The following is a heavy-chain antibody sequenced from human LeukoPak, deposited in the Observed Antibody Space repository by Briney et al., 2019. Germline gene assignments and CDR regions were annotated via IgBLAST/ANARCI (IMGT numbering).Heavy chain of an antibody. CDR2: INPSGGST. V-gene: IGHV1-46*01. CDR1: GYTFTSYG. D-gene: IGHD2-8*01. J-gene: IGHJ6*02. CDR3: ARILTAKNYGMDV. Sequence: ASVKVSCKASGYTFTSYGISWVRQAPGQGLEWMGIINPSGGSTSYAQKFQGRVTMTRDTSTSTVYMELSSLRSEDTAVYYCARILTAKNYGMDVWGQGTTVTVSS.